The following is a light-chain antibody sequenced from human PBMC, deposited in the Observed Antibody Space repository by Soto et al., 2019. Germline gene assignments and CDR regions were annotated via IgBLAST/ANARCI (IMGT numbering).Light chain of an antibody. CDR3: QKYTNVPA. V-gene: IGKV1-27*01. CDR2: AAS. J-gene: IGKJ4*01. Sequence: DIQMPQSPSSLSASVGDRVTITCRASQGISNYLAWYQQIPGKVPKLLISAASTLQSGVPSRFSGGGSGTDFTLTMRSLQTEDVATYYCQKYTNVPAFGGGTKVEIK. CDR1: QGISNY.